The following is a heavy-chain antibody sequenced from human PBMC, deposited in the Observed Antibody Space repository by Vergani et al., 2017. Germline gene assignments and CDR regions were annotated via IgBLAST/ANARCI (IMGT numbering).Heavy chain of an antibody. Sequence: QVQLQESGPGLVKPSQTLSLTCTVSGGSISSGGYYWSWLRQHPGKGLEWIGYIYYSGSTYYNPSLKSRVTISVDTSKNQYSLQLSSVTAADPAVYYCARGSYYDMLASIDYWGQGTLVTVSS. CDR1: GGSISSGGYY. CDR2: IYYSGST. CDR3: ARGSYYDMLASIDY. D-gene: IGHD3-9*01. V-gene: IGHV4-31*03. J-gene: IGHJ4*02.